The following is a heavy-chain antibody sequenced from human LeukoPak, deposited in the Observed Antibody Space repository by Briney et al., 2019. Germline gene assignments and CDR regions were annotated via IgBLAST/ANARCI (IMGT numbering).Heavy chain of an antibody. CDR3: ARPGIAATGAFDC. Sequence: SETLSLTCAVYGGSFSGYYWSWIRQPPGKGLEWIGEINHSGSTNYNPSLNSRVSISVDTSKNQFSLNLTSVTAADTAVYFCARPGIAATGAFDCWGQGTLVTVSS. D-gene: IGHD6-13*01. CDR1: GGSFSGYY. CDR2: INHSGST. J-gene: IGHJ4*02. V-gene: IGHV4-34*01.